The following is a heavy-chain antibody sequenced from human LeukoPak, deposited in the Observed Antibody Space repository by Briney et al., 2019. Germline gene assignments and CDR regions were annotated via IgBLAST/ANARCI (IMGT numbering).Heavy chain of an antibody. CDR3: AKDYYSSGWFHYFDY. Sequence: GGSLRLSCAASAFSFSSFAMTWVRRAPGKGLEWVAVISYDGSNKYYADSVKGRFTISRDNSKNTLYLQINSLRAEDTAVYYCAKDYYSSGWFHYFDYWGQGTLVTVSS. V-gene: IGHV3-30*18. CDR2: ISYDGSNK. D-gene: IGHD6-19*01. CDR1: AFSFSSFA. J-gene: IGHJ4*02.